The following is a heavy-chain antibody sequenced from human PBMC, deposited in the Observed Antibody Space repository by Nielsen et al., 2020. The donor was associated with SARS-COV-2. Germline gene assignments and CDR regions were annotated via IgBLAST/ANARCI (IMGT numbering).Heavy chain of an antibody. J-gene: IGHJ4*02. CDR2: INPNSGGT. CDR3: ARELQEWTTIFGTGTGAYYFDY. CDR1: GYTFTGYY. D-gene: IGHD3-3*01. V-gene: IGHV1-2*02. Sequence: ASVKVSCQASGYTFTGYYMHWVRQAPGQGLEWMGWINPNSGGTNYAQKLQGRVTMTTDTSTSTAYMELRSLGSDDTAVYYCARELQEWTTIFGTGTGAYYFDYWGQGTLVTVSS.